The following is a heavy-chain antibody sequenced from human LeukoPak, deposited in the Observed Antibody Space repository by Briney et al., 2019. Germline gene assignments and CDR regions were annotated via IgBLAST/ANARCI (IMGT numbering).Heavy chain of an antibody. CDR1: GDSISSYY. CDR2: IYNSGST. J-gene: IGHJ5*02. V-gene: IGHV4-59*08. Sequence: SETLSLTCTVSGDSISSYYWSWIRQPPGKGLEWIGYIYNSGSTTYNPSLRSRVTISVDTSKNQFSLKLSSVTAADTAVYYCARSPDDYSNYANWFDPWGQGTLVTVSS. D-gene: IGHD4-11*01. CDR3: ARSPDDYSNYANWFDP.